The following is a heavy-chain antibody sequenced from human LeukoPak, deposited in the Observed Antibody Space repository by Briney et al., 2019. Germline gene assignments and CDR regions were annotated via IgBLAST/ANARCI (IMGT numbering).Heavy chain of an antibody. J-gene: IGHJ6*02. D-gene: IGHD6-19*01. V-gene: IGHV3-23*01. CDR3: AKETVKSSGWPSYYYYYGMDV. CDR1: GFTFSSYA. CDR2: ISGSGGST. Sequence: PGGSLRLSCAASGFTFSSYAMSWVRQAPGKGLEWASAISGSGGSTYYADSVKGRFTISRDNSKNTLYLQMNSLRAEDTAVYYCAKETVKSSGWPSYYYYYGMDVWGQGTTVTVSS.